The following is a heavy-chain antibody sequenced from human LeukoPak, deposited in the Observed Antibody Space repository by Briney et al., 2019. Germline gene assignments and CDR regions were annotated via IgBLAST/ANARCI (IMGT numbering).Heavy chain of an antibody. CDR3: AELGITMIGGV. CDR2: ISSSGSTI. Sequence: GGSLRLSCAASGFTFSSYEMNWVRQAPGKGLEGVSYISSSGSTIYYADSVKGRFTISRDNAKNSLYLQMNILRAEDTAVYYCAELGITMIGGVWGKGTTVTISS. V-gene: IGHV3-48*03. J-gene: IGHJ6*04. D-gene: IGHD3-10*02. CDR1: GFTFSSYE.